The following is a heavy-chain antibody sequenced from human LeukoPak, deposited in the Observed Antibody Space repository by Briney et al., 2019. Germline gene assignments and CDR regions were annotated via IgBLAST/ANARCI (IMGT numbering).Heavy chain of an antibody. CDR1: GYTFTGYY. Sequence: GASVKVSCKTSGYTFTGYYIHWVRQAPGQGLEWMGWINPNSGDTNYAQKFQGRVSMTGDTSISTAYMELSRLRSDDTAVYYCARTLVVINDAFDIWDQGTMVTVSS. CDR2: INPNSGDT. V-gene: IGHV1-2*02. D-gene: IGHD3-22*01. J-gene: IGHJ3*02. CDR3: ARTLVVINDAFDI.